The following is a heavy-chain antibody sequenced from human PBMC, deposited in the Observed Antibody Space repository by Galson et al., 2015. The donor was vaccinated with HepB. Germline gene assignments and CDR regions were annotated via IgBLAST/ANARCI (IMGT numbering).Heavy chain of an antibody. Sequence: SVKASCKASGYTFTSYAMHWVRQAPGQRLEWMGWINAGNGNTKYSQKFQGRVTITRDTSASTAYMELSSLRSEDTAVYYCARDGRVAVADYYFDYWGQGTLVTVSS. D-gene: IGHD6-19*01. V-gene: IGHV1-3*01. J-gene: IGHJ4*02. CDR2: INAGNGNT. CDR1: GYTFTSYA. CDR3: ARDGRVAVADYYFDY.